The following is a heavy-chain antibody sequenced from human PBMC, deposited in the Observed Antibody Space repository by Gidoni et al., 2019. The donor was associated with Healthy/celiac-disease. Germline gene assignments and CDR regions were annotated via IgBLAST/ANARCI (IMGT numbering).Heavy chain of an antibody. CDR3: ARGPTYYDILTGSWGFDY. V-gene: IGHV3-33*01. J-gene: IGHJ4*02. Sequence: QVQLVESGGGVVQPGRSLRLSCAASGFTFSSYGMHWVRQAPGKGLEWVAVIWYDGSNKYYADSVKGRFTISRDNSKNTLYLQMNSLRAEDTAVYYCARGPTYYDILTGSWGFDYWGQGTLVTVSS. CDR2: IWYDGSNK. CDR1: GFTFSSYG. D-gene: IGHD3-9*01.